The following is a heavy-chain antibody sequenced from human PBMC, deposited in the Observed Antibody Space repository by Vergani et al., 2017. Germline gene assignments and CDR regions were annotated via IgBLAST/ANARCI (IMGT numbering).Heavy chain of an antibody. Sequence: EVQVVESGGGLIKPGGSLRLSCVASGVTFKNAWINWVRQAPGKGLEWIGRIRSKNDGGTADYAAPLKGRFTISRDDSKDSAFLLVNYLKTEDTAVYFWYTDYHDYWGQGTLVTVSS. CDR1: GVTFKNAW. V-gene: IGHV3-15*01. J-gene: IGHJ4*02. CDR3: YTDYHDY. D-gene: IGHD1-14*01. CDR2: IRSKNDGGTA.